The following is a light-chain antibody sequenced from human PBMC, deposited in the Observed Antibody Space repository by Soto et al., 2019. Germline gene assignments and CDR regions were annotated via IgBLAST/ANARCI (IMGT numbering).Light chain of an antibody. CDR1: SGSVSTTYY. CDR2: STN. J-gene: IGLJ2*01. V-gene: IGLV8-61*01. CDR3: VLYKGSGIVL. Sequence: QAVVTQEPSFSVSPGGTVTLTCGLSSGSVSTTYYPSWYQQTAGRPPRTLIYSTNIRSSGVPDRFSGSILGNKAALTITGAQSDDEADYYCVLYKGSGIVLFGGGTKLTVL.